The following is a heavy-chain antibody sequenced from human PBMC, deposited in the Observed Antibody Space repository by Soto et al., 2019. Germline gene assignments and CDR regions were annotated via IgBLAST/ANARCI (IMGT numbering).Heavy chain of an antibody. J-gene: IGHJ4*02. D-gene: IGHD3-10*01. CDR1: GFTFSTYW. Sequence: PGGSLRLSCAASGFTFSTYWMHWIRQAPGKGLVWVSRINYDGSSTDYAGSVKGRFTISRDNAKNTLYLQMNTLTAEDTAVYYCTRGPRPTSVGTGAYWGQGXLVTVYS. V-gene: IGHV3-74*01. CDR3: TRGPRPTSVGTGAY. CDR2: INYDGSST.